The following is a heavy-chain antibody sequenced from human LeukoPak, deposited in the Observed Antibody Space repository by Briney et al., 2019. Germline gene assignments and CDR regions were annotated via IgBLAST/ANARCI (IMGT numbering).Heavy chain of an antibody. Sequence: PSETLSLTCTVSGGSVSSGSYYWSWIRQPPGKGLEWIGYIHYSGSTNYNPSLKSRVTISVDTSKNQFSLKLSSVTAADTAVYYCARETLGVAGQTRGGWGQGTLVTVSS. V-gene: IGHV4-61*01. J-gene: IGHJ4*02. CDR1: GGSVSSGSYY. CDR2: IHYSGST. D-gene: IGHD6-19*01. CDR3: ARETLGVAGQTRGG.